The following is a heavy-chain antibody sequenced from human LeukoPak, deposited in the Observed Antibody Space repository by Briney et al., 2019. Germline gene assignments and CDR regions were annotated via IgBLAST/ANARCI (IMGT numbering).Heavy chain of an antibody. V-gene: IGHV3-64*01. CDR3: ARCLATGQAFDM. CDR1: GFTFSSYA. CDR2: ISQNGADR. D-gene: IGHD5/OR15-5a*01. Sequence: QSGGSLRLSCAASGFTFSSYAMHWVRQAPGKGLESVSAISQNGADRYYANSVEGRFTVSRDNSKNTLSLQMDSLKPEDEAVYYCARCLATGQAFDMWGLGTMVTVSS. J-gene: IGHJ3*02.